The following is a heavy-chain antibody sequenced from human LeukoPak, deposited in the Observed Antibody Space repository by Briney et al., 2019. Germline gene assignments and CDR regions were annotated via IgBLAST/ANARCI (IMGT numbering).Heavy chain of an antibody. J-gene: IGHJ4*02. Sequence: ASVKVSCKTSGYTFTSYYMHWIRQAPGQGLEWVGMINPNGGGTSSAQKFQGRVTMTRDTSTSTVYMDLSSLRSEDTAVYYCARDRYYGSGTYNYFDYWGQGTLVTVSS. CDR2: INPNGGGT. D-gene: IGHD3-10*01. V-gene: IGHV1-46*01. CDR1: GYTFTSYY. CDR3: ARDRYYGSGTYNYFDY.